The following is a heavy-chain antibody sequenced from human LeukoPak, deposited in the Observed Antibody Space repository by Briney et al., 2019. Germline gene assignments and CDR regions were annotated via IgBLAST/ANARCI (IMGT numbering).Heavy chain of an antibody. CDR2: IYYSGST. D-gene: IGHD2-2*01. J-gene: IGHJ6*03. CDR1: GGSISSYY. Sequence: PSETLSPTCTVSGGSISSYYWSWIRQPPGKGLEWIGYIYYSGSTNYNPSLKSRVTISVDTSKNQFSLKLSSVTAADTAVYYCARDGNMRDVVVPAAMSHPPYYYYYMDVWGKGTTVTVSS. V-gene: IGHV4-59*01. CDR3: ARDGNMRDVVVPAAMSHPPYYYYYMDV.